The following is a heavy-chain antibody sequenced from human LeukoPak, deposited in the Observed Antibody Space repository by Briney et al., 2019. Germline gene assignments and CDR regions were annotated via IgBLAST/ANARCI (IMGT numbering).Heavy chain of an antibody. CDR3: ARLPYYYDSSGYYGSIYFDY. V-gene: IGHV5-51*01. CDR2: IYPGDSHT. Sequence: GESLKISCKGSGYSFTSYWIGWVRQMPGKGLEWMGIIYPGDSHTRYSPSFQGQVTISADKSISTAYLQWSSLKASDTAMYYCARLPYYYDSSGYYGSIYFDYWGQGTLVTVSS. J-gene: IGHJ4*02. CDR1: GYSFTSYW. D-gene: IGHD3-22*01.